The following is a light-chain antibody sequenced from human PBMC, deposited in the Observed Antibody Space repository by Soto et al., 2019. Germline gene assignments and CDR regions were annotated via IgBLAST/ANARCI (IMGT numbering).Light chain of an antibody. J-gene: IGKJ1*01. CDR2: GAT. CDR3: QQYGSSPRT. Sequence: EIVLTQSPGTLSLSPGERATLPCRAGQSVSSNFLAWYQQKPGQAPRLLIYGATSRATGIPDRFSGSGSGTDFTLTISRLEPEDFAVYYCQQYGSSPRTFGQGTKAEIK. CDR1: QSVSSNF. V-gene: IGKV3-20*01.